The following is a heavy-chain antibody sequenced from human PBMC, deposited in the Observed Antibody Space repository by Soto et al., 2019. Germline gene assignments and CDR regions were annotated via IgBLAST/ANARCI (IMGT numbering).Heavy chain of an antibody. CDR3: AKDPKRYTTSAAGY. D-gene: IGHD1-1*01. CDR1: GFTFSSYG. Sequence: QVQLVESGGGVVQPGRSLRLSCAASGFTFSSYGMHWVRQAPGKGLEWVAVISYDGSNKYYADSVKGRFTISRDNSKNTLYLQMNSLRAEDTAVYYCAKDPKRYTTSAAGYWGQGTLVTVSS. V-gene: IGHV3-30*18. J-gene: IGHJ4*02. CDR2: ISYDGSNK.